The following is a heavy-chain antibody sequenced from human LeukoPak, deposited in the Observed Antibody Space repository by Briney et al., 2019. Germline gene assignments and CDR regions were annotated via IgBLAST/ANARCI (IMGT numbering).Heavy chain of an antibody. Sequence: GGSLRLSCAASGFTFSSYGMHWVRQAPGKGLEWVAVISYDGSNKYYADSVKGRFTISRDNSKNTLYLQMNSLRAEDTAVYYCAKGNDYGDYDQQIERYWGQGTLVTVSS. CDR3: AKGNDYGDYDQQIERY. D-gene: IGHD4-17*01. CDR2: ISYDGSNK. CDR1: GFTFSSYG. V-gene: IGHV3-30*18. J-gene: IGHJ4*02.